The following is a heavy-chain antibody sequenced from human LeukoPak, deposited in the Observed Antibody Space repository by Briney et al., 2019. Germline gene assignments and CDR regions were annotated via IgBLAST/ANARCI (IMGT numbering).Heavy chain of an antibody. Sequence: PSQTLSLTCTVSGGSISSGGYYWSWIRQHPGKGLEWIGYIYYSVSTYYNPSLKSRVTISVDTSKNQFSLKLSSVTAADTAVYYCASLNVVPAAIRSDYWGQGTLVTVFS. V-gene: IGHV4-31*03. D-gene: IGHD2-2*01. CDR2: IYYSVST. CDR3: ASLNVVPAAIRSDY. CDR1: GGSISSGGYY. J-gene: IGHJ4*02.